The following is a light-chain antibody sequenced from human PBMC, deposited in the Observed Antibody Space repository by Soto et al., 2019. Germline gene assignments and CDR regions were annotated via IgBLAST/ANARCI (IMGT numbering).Light chain of an antibody. V-gene: IGLV1-51*01. CDR3: VTWDNSLSAPVV. CDR2: DNN. Sequence: QSVLTQPPSVSAAPGQKVTISCSGGSSNIGSNYVSWYQHFPGTAPQLLIYDNNKRPSGIPDRFSGSKSGTSATLGITGLQTGDEADYYCVTWDNSLSAPVVFGGGNKLTVL. J-gene: IGLJ2*01. CDR1: SSNIGSNY.